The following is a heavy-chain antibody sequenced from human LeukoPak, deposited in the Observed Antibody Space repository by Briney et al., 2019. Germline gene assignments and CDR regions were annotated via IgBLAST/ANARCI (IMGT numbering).Heavy chain of an antibody. V-gene: IGHV1-2*04. Sequence: GASVKVSCKASGYTFTGYYMHWERQAPGQGLEWMGWINPNSGGTNYAQKFQGWVTMTRDTSISTAYMELSRLRSDDTAVYYCARDQQVIDYYGSGTPYGMDVWGQGTTVTVSS. CDR2: INPNSGGT. CDR3: ARDQQVIDYYGSGTPYGMDV. D-gene: IGHD3-10*01. CDR1: GYTFTGYY. J-gene: IGHJ6*02.